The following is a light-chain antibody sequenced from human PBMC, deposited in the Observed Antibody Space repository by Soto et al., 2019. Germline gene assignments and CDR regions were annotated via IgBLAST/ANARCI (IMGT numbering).Light chain of an antibody. CDR1: QSVSSSY. CDR3: PQYCSSPCT. Sequence: EIVLTQSPGTLSLSPGERATLSCRASQSVSSSYLAWYQQKPGQAPMLLIYGASSRATGIPDRFSGSGSGTDFTLNTSRLEPEDFAVYYCPQYCSSPCTFGQGPKVEI. V-gene: IGKV3-20*01. J-gene: IGKJ1*01. CDR2: GAS.